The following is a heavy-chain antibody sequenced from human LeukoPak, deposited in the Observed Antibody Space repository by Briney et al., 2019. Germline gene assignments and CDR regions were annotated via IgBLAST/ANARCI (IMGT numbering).Heavy chain of an antibody. J-gene: IGHJ3*01. CDR3: AGPSGYYALDVFDV. D-gene: IGHD5-12*01. CDR2: ISYSSSYS. CDR1: GFTFSSYN. V-gene: IGHV3-21*06. Sequence: PGGSLRLSCAASGFTFSSYNMNWVRQAPGKGLEWVAYISYSSSYSYYIDSVKGRFIISRDNAKNSLYLQMNNLRVEDTAVYYCAGPSGYYALDVFDVWDQGTMVAVSS.